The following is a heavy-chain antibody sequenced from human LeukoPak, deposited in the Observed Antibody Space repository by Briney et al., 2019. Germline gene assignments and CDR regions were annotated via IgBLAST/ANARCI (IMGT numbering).Heavy chain of an antibody. CDR3: AKDLFKTGTAGFDY. V-gene: IGHV3-30*18. J-gene: IGHJ4*02. CDR1: GYTFSTYG. D-gene: IGHD1-1*01. CDR2: IYYDGSNK. Sequence: PGGSLRLSCAASGYTFSTYGMHWVRQAPGKGLEWVAVIYYDGSNKNYENSVKDRFTISRDNSKNTLYLQMNSLRAEDTAVYYCAKDLFKTGTAGFDYWGQGTLVTVSS.